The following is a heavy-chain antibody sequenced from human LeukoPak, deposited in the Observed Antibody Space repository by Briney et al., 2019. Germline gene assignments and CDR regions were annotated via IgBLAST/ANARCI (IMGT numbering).Heavy chain of an antibody. CDR2: VSFDGTNK. D-gene: IGHD3-16*01. Sequence: GGSLRLSCAASGFTFSTYVMHWVRQAPGKGLEWVAVVSFDGTNKYYADSVKGRFTISRDNSKNTLFLQMSRLRAEDTSVYYCARDRGADVFDFWGQGTLVTVSS. CDR1: GFTFSTYV. J-gene: IGHJ4*02. V-gene: IGHV3-30-3*01. CDR3: ARDRGADVFDF.